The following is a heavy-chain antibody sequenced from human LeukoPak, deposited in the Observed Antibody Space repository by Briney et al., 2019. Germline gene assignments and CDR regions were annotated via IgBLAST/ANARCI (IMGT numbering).Heavy chain of an antibody. D-gene: IGHD6-13*01. V-gene: IGHV3-48*01. CDR3: AREGAAARSYYYYGMDV. CDR1: GFTFSSYS. Sequence: PGGSLRLSCAASGFTFSSYSMNWVRQAPGKGLEWVSYISSSSSTIYYADSVKGRFTISRDNAKNSLYLQMNSLRAEDTAVYYCAREGAAARSYYYYGMDVWGRGTTVTVSS. J-gene: IGHJ6*02. CDR2: ISSSSSTI.